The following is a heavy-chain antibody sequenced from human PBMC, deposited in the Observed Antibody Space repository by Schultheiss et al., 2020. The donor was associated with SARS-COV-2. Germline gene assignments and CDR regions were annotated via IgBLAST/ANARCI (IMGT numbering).Heavy chain of an antibody. Sequence: GGSLRLSCKASGYTFTSYAMHWVRQAPGQRLEWMGWINAGNGNTNYAQKLQGRVTMTTDTSTSTAYMELRSLRSEDTAVYYCARDRGSGWTFDYWGQGTLVTVSS. D-gene: IGHD6-19*01. CDR3: ARDRGSGWTFDY. CDR1: GYTFTSYA. J-gene: IGHJ4*02. CDR2: INAGNGNT. V-gene: IGHV1-3*01.